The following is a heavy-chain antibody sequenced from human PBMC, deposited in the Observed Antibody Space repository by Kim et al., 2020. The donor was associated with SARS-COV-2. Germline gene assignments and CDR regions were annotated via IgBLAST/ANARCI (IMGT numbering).Heavy chain of an antibody. J-gene: IGHJ4*02. Sequence: YADSVKGRFTISRDSSKNTVFLQMNSLRVDDTALYYCAKGGARTSSALGDWGRGTRVTVSS. D-gene: IGHD3-16*01. V-gene: IGHV3-23*01. CDR3: AKGGARTSSALGD.